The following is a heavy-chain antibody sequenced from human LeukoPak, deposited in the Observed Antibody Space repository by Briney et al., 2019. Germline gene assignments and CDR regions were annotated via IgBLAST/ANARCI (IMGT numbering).Heavy chain of an antibody. CDR1: GYTFTSYG. Sequence: ASVKVSCKASGYTFTSYGISWVRQATGQGLEWMGWMNPNSGNTGYAQKFQGRVTMTRNTSISTAYMELSSLRSEDTAVYYCARAQMVRGVTRYYFDYWGQGTLVTVSS. CDR3: ARAQMVRGVTRYYFDY. J-gene: IGHJ4*02. D-gene: IGHD3-10*01. CDR2: MNPNSGNT. V-gene: IGHV1-8*02.